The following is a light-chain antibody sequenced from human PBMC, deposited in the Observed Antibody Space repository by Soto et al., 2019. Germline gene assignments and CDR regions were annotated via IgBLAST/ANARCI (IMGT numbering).Light chain of an antibody. J-gene: IGKJ1*01. CDR1: QTISSW. Sequence: IQMTQYQSSVSASVGDRVTITCRASQTISSWLAWYQQKPGKAPKLLIYKASTLKSGVPSRFSGSGSGTEFTLTISSLQPDDFATYYCQHYNSYSEAFGQGTKVDIK. CDR2: KAS. CDR3: QHYNSYSEA. V-gene: IGKV1-5*03.